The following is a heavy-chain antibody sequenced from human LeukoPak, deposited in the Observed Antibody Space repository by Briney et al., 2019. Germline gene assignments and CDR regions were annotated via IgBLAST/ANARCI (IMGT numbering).Heavy chain of an antibody. CDR3: ATETVVGSDGFDL. CDR2: IYKPGGA. CDR1: GAAISSGGHS. V-gene: IGHV4-30-2*01. D-gene: IGHD5-24*01. J-gene: IGHJ4*02. Sequence: PSETLSLTCAVSGAAISSGGHSWNWIRQPQGKGLEWIGYIYKPGGAYSNPSLKSRVTISLDLSKNEFSLKINSATAADTAVYYCATETVVGSDGFDLWGQGTLVTVSS.